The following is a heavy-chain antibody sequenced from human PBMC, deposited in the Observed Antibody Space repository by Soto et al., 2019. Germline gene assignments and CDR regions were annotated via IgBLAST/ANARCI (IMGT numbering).Heavy chain of an antibody. D-gene: IGHD3-10*01. V-gene: IGHV1-2*04. J-gene: IGHJ4*02. CDR2: INPNSGGT. CDR3: ARDPLNYYGSGSYVEFYFDY. CDR1: GYTFTGYY. Sequence: ASVKVSCKASGYTFTGYYMHWVRQAPGQGLEWMGWINPNSGGTNYAQKFQGWVTMTRDTSISTAYMELSRLRSDDTAVYYCARDPLNYYGSGSYVEFYFDYWGQGTLVTVSS.